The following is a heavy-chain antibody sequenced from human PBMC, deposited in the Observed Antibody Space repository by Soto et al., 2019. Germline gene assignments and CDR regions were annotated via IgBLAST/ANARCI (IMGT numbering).Heavy chain of an antibody. J-gene: IGHJ4*02. V-gene: IGHV3-48*02. CDR3: AQSGRIAAEPYYFDY. Sequence: EVQLVESGGGLVQPGGSLRLSCAASGFTFSSYSMNWVRQAPGKGLEGVSYISSSSSTIYYADSVKGRFTISRDNAKSSLYLQMNSLRDEDTAVYFCAQSGRIAAEPYYFDYWGQGTLVTVA. D-gene: IGHD6-13*01. CDR1: GFTFSSYS. CDR2: ISSSSSTI.